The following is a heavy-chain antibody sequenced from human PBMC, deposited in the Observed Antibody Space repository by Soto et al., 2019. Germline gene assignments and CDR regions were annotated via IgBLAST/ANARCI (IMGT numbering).Heavy chain of an antibody. CDR1: GGSFSGYY. D-gene: IGHD6-6*01. J-gene: IGHJ6*03. CDR2: INHSGST. Sequence: SETLSLTCAVSGGSFSGYYWSWIRQPPGRGREWVGEINHSGSTNYNPSLKSRVTISVDTSKNQFSLKLSSVTAADTAVYYCARVECSSSSRPPKKYYYYYYMDVWGKGTTVT. V-gene: IGHV4-34*01. CDR3: ARVECSSSSRPPKKYYYYYYMDV.